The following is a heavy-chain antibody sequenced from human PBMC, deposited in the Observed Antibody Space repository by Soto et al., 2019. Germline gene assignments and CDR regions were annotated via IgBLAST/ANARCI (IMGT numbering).Heavy chain of an antibody. CDR1: GYTFTRHG. D-gene: IGHD2-2*01. CDR2: INPYNGNT. Sequence: QVQLVQSGAEVKKPGASVKVSCKASGYTFTRHGINWVRQAPGQGLEWLGWINPYNGNTKYPQKVQGRVTMTTDTSTGTAYMDLRSLRSDDTAVYYCARGPTSSRVDYWGQGTLVTVSS. V-gene: IGHV1-18*01. CDR3: ARGPTSSRVDY. J-gene: IGHJ4*02.